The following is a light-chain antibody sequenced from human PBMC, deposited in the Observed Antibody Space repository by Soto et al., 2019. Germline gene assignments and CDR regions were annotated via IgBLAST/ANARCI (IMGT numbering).Light chain of an antibody. CDR2: DAS. V-gene: IGKV3-15*01. Sequence: EIVLSQSPATRSVSPGERVALSCRASQTNRTNLAWYQQKPGQPPRLLIYDASTRATGVPARFSGSGSGTDFTLTISSLQSEDVAVYFCHQYIEYIKLFGQGTKLEIK. CDR3: HQYIEYIKL. J-gene: IGKJ2*01. CDR1: QTNRTN.